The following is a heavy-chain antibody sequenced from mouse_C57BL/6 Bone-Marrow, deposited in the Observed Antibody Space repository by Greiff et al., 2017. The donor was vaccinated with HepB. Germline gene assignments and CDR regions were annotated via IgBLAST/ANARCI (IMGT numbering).Heavy chain of an antibody. CDR2: ISSGSSTI. CDR3: AREDYYGKDYAMDY. J-gene: IGHJ4*01. D-gene: IGHD1-1*01. V-gene: IGHV5-17*01. Sequence: EVQLVESGGGLVKPGGSLKLSCAASGFTFSDYGMHWVRQAPEKGLEWVAYISSGSSTIYYADKVKGRFTISRDNAKNTLFLQMTSLRSEDTAMYYCAREDYYGKDYAMDYWGQGTSVTVSS. CDR1: GFTFSDYG.